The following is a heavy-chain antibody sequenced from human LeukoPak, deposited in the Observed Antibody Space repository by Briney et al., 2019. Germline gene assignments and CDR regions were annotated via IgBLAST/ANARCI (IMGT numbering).Heavy chain of an antibody. D-gene: IGHD2/OR15-2a*01. CDR3: ARGEDNADEYLREDY. V-gene: IGHV3-7*04. J-gene: IGHJ4*02. CDR1: GFTFSSYG. Sequence: GGALRLCCAAPGFTFSSYGMHWVRQAPGKGLEWVANINQDGSENSYVDSVRGRFTISRDNAKNSLYLQMSRVGAEDTAVYYCARGEDNADEYLREDYWGQGILVTVSS. CDR2: INQDGSEN.